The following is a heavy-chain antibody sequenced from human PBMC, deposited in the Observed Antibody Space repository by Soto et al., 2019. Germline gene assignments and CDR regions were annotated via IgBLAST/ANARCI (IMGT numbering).Heavy chain of an antibody. Sequence: SETLSLTCTVSGGSISSYYWSWIRQPPGKGLEWIGYIYYSGSTNCNPSLKSRVTISVDTSKNQFSLKLSSVTAADTAVYYCARHSPWSPTQYYFDYWGQGTLVTVSS. CDR1: GGSISSYY. V-gene: IGHV4-59*08. CDR3: ARHSPWSPTQYYFDY. J-gene: IGHJ4*02. CDR2: IYYSGST. D-gene: IGHD3-3*01.